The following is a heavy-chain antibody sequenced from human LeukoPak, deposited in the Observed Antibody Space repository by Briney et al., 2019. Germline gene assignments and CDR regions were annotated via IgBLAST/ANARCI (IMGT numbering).Heavy chain of an antibody. CDR2: ISAYNGNT. CDR1: GYTFTSYG. V-gene: IGHV1-18*01. D-gene: IGHD6-13*01. J-gene: IGHJ4*02. CDR3: ARDSLGGYSSSWTVDY. Sequence: ASVKVSCKAPGYTFTSYGISWVRQAPGQGLEWMGWISAYNGNTNYAQKLQGRVTMTTDTSTSTAYMELRSLRSDDTAVYYCARDSLGGYSSSWTVDYWGQGTLVTVSS.